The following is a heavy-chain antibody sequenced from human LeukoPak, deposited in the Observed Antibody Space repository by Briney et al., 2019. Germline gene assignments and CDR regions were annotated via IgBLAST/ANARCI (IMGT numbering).Heavy chain of an antibody. CDR2: IYYSGST. J-gene: IGHJ4*02. V-gene: IGHV4-30-4*01. D-gene: IGHD6-19*01. CDR3: ASIAVAYYFDY. CDR1: GGSICSGDYY. Sequence: SETLSLTCTVSGGSICSGDYYWSWIRQPPGKGLEWIGYIYYSGSTYYNPSLKSRVTISVDTSKNQFSLKLSSVTAADTAVYYCASIAVAYYFDYWGQGTLVTVSS.